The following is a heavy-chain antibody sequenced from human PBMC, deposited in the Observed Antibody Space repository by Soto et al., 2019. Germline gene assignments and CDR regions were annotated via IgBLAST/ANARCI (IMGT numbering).Heavy chain of an antibody. V-gene: IGHV3-30*18. D-gene: IGHD6-6*01. CDR3: AKVAEYSSSSGIDY. Sequence: QVQLVESGGGVVQPGRSLRLSCAASGFTFSSYGMHWVRQSPGKGLESVAVISYDGSNKYYADSVKGRFTISRDNSKNTLYLQMNSRRAEDTAVYYCAKVAEYSSSSGIDYWGQGTLVTVSS. CDR2: ISYDGSNK. CDR1: GFTFSSYG. J-gene: IGHJ4*02.